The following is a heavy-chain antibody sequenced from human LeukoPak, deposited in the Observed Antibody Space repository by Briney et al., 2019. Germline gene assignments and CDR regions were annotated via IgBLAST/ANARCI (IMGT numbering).Heavy chain of an antibody. CDR1: GYTFTSYG. CDR3: ARGLIAVAGGRDFDY. J-gene: IGHJ4*02. Sequence: ASVKVSCKASGYTFTSYGISWVRQAPGQGLEWMGWISAYNGNTNYAQKFQGRVTITADESTSTAYMELSSLRSEDTAVYYCARGLIAVAGGRDFDYWGQGTLVTVSS. V-gene: IGHV1-18*01. CDR2: ISAYNGNT. D-gene: IGHD6-19*01.